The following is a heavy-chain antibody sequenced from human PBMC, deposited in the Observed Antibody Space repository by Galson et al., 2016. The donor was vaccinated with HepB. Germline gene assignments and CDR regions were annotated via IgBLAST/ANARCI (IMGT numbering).Heavy chain of an antibody. V-gene: IGHV2-5*02. CDR3: AHSLGGFGDLLLLDY. J-gene: IGHJ4*02. Sequence: PALVKPTQTLTLTCTFSGFSLTTSGPGVGWIRQPPGKALEWLAVIYWDDDKRYSPSLKSRLSITKDTSKNQVVLTMTNMDPVDTATYYCAHSLGGFGDLLLLDYWGQGTLVTVSS. CDR2: IYWDDDK. CDR1: GFSLTTSGPG. D-gene: IGHD3-10*01.